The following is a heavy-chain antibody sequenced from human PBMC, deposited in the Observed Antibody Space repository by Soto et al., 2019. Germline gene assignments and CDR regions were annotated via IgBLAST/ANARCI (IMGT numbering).Heavy chain of an antibody. CDR3: ARNRRETGDFDY. CDR1: GYTFINYD. J-gene: IGHJ4*02. V-gene: IGHV1-8*01. Sequence: QVQLVQSGAEVKKPGASVKVSCKASGYTFINYDINWVRQATGQGLEWMGWMNPNSGDTGYAQKLQGRVSMTRNAAISTAFMELSSLESDDTAVYYCARNRRETGDFDYWGQGTLVTVSS. CDR2: MNPNSGDT. D-gene: IGHD7-27*01.